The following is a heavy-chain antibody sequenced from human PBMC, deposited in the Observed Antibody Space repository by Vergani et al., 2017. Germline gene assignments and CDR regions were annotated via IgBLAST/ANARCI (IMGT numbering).Heavy chain of an antibody. Sequence: QVQLVQSGAEVKKPGSSVKVSCKASGGTFSSYTICWVRQAPGQGLEWMGRIIPILGIANYAQKFQGRVTITADKSTSTAYMELSSLRSEDTAVYYCASSPYSSGWSIDYWGQGTLVTVSS. D-gene: IGHD6-19*01. J-gene: IGHJ4*02. CDR3: ASSPYSSGWSIDY. CDR2: IIPILGIA. V-gene: IGHV1-69*02. CDR1: GGTFSSYT.